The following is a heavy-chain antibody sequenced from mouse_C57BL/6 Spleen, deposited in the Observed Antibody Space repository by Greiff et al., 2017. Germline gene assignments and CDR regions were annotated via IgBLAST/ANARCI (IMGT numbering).Heavy chain of an antibody. CDR1: GYTFTDYE. J-gene: IGHJ2*01. CDR3: TRPITTVVAYYFDY. CDR2: IDPETGGT. D-gene: IGHD1-1*01. V-gene: IGHV1-15*01. Sequence: VKLQESGAELVRPGASVTLSCKASGYTFTDYEMHWVKQTPVHGLEWIGAIDPETGGTAYNQKFKGKAILTADKSSSTAYMELRSLTSEDSAVYYCTRPITTVVAYYFDYWGQGTTLTVSS.